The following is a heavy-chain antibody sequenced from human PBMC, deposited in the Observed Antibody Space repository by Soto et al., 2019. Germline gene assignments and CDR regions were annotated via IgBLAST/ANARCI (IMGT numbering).Heavy chain of an antibody. CDR3: ARGGGCYYWGDY. Sequence: QVQLVQSGAEEKKPGASVKVSCKASGYTFTSYAMHWVRQAPGQRLEWMGWINAGNGNTKYSQKFQGRVTITRDTSARAAYMELSSLRSEDTAVYYCARGGGCYYWGDYWGQGTLVTVSS. V-gene: IGHV1-3*05. CDR2: INAGNGNT. J-gene: IGHJ4*02. D-gene: IGHD3-22*01. CDR1: GYTFTSYA.